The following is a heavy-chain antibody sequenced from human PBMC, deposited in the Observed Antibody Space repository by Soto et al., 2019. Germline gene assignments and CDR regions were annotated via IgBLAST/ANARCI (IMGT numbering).Heavy chain of an antibody. CDR1: GFTFSSYA. V-gene: IGHV3-23*01. CDR3: AKPSSRRDYYYYYGMDV. J-gene: IGHJ6*02. Sequence: EVQLLESGGGLVQPGGSLRLSCAASGFTFSSYAMSWVRQAPGKGLEWVSAISGSGGSTYYADSVKGRFTISRDNSKNXXYLQMNSLRAEDTAVYYCAKPSSRRDYYYYYGMDVWGQGTTVTVSS. CDR2: ISGSGGST.